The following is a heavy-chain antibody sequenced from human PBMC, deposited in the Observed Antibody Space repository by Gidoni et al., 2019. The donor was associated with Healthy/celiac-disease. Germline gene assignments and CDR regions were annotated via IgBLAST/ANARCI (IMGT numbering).Heavy chain of an antibody. Sequence: QLQLQESGPGLVKPSETLSLTCTVSCGSISSSSYYWGWIRQPPGKGLEWIGSIYYSGSTYYNPSLKSRVTISVDTSKNQFSLKLSSVTAADTAVYYCARHDQIVGATPYFDYWGQGTLVTVSS. V-gene: IGHV4-39*01. CDR2: IYYSGST. CDR1: CGSISSSSYY. J-gene: IGHJ4*02. D-gene: IGHD1-26*01. CDR3: ARHDQIVGATPYFDY.